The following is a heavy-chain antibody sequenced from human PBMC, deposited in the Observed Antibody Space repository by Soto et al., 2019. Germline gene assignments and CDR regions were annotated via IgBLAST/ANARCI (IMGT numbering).Heavy chain of an antibody. CDR3: AASCVGCGGFNYYGMDV. CDR2: IYHSGST. D-gene: IGHD2-21*01. J-gene: IGHJ6*02. CDR1: GGSISSGGYS. V-gene: IGHV4-30-2*01. Sequence: SETLSLTCAVSGGSISSGGYSWSWIRQPPGKGLEWIGYIYHSGSTYYNPSLKSRVTISVDRSKNQFSLKLSSVTAADTAVYYCAASCVGCGGFNYYGMDVWGQGTTVTVSS.